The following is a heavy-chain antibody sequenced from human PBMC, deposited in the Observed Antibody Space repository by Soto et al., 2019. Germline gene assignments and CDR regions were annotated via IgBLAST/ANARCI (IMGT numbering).Heavy chain of an antibody. J-gene: IGHJ5*02. D-gene: IGHD2-21*01. CDR1: GDSISRSYY. Sequence: QLQLQESGPGLVKPSETLSLTCTVSGDSISRSYYWGWVRQPPGKGLECIGAVYYTGFTYYNPSLKSRLTISLDTSKNQFSLRLSSVTAADTAIYYCARLPVVVIALGDFDPWGPGTLVTVSS. CDR2: VYYTGFT. V-gene: IGHV4-39*01. CDR3: ARLPVVVIALGDFDP.